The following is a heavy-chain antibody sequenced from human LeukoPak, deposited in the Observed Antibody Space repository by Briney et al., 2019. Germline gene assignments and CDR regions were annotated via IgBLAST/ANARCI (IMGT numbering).Heavy chain of an antibody. D-gene: IGHD5-18*01. CDR3: AKGRTGYSYGYGIDY. J-gene: IGHJ4*02. CDR2: ISDSGGST. CDR1: GFTFSISA. V-gene: IGHV3-23*01. Sequence: GGSLRLSCAASGFTFSISAMSWVRQAPGKGLEWVSGISDSGGSTFYADSVKGRFTISRDNSMNTLYLQMNSLRAEDTAVYYCAKGRTGYSYGYGIDYWGQGTLVTVSS.